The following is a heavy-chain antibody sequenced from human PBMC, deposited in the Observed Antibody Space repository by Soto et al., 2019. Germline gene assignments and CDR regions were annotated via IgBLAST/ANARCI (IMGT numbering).Heavy chain of an antibody. CDR1: GLTFSSYA. CDR2: ISYDGSNK. D-gene: IGHD6-6*01. V-gene: IGHV3-30-3*01. Sequence: GGSLRLSCAASGLTFSSYAMHWVRQAPGKGLEWVAVISYDGSNKYYADSVKGRFTISRDNSKNTLYLQMNSLRAEDTAVYYCARDKGLIAARSYYYYGMDVWGQGTMVTVSS. J-gene: IGHJ6*02. CDR3: ARDKGLIAARSYYYYGMDV.